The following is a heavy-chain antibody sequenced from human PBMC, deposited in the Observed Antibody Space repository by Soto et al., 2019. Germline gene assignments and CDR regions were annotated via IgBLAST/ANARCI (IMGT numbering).Heavy chain of an antibody. D-gene: IGHD6-19*01. J-gene: IGHJ4*02. CDR3: ARRGGAGYSSDRDY. CDR2: ISSSSSYT. V-gene: IGHV3-11*06. Sequence: QVQLVESGGGLVKPGGSLRLSCAASGFTFSDYYMSWIRQAPGKGLAWVSYISSSSSYTNYADSVKGRFTISRDNAKNSLYLQMNSLRAEDTAVYYCARRGGAGYSSDRDYWGQGTLVTVSS. CDR1: GFTFSDYY.